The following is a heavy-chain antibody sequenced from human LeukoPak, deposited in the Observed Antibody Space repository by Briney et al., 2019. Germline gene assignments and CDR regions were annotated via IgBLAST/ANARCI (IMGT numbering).Heavy chain of an antibody. CDR1: GFTFSSYW. CDR3: ARERLDIAAGYDAFDI. CDR2: ITQDGSEK. J-gene: IGHJ3*02. Sequence: GGSLRLSCAASGFTFSSYWMSWVRQAPGKGLEWVANITQDGSEKYYVDSVKGRFTISRDNAKNSLYLQMNSLRAEDTAVYYCARERLDIAAGYDAFDIWGQGTVVTVSS. V-gene: IGHV3-7*03. D-gene: IGHD6-13*01.